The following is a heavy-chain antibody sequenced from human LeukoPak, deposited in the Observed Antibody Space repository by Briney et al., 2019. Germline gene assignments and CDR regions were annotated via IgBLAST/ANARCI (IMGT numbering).Heavy chain of an antibody. CDR1: GFSFSDYT. CDR2: ITSSGRFI. Sequence: GGSLRLSCAASGFSFSDYTVDWVRQAPGKGLEWVSSITSSGRFIYYADSVKGRFTVSRDTAKNSMYLQMDSLRAEATVIYYCARQSRRVPRAYSYFASWGPGALVTVSS. V-gene: IGHV3-21*01. D-gene: IGHD2-15*01. CDR3: ARQSRRVPRAYSYFAS. J-gene: IGHJ4*02.